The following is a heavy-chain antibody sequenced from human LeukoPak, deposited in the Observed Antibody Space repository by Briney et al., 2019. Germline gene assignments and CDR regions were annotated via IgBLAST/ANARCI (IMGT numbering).Heavy chain of an antibody. CDR1: GYTFTSYG. Sequence: ASVKVSCKASGYTFTSYGINWVRQAPGQGLEWMGWISAYNGNTNYAHKLQGRVTMTTDTSTSTAYMELRSLRSDDTAVYYCARGVASYSYGYYFDYWGQGTLVTVSS. D-gene: IGHD5-18*01. V-gene: IGHV1-18*01. CDR2: ISAYNGNT. J-gene: IGHJ4*02. CDR3: ARGVASYSYGYYFDY.